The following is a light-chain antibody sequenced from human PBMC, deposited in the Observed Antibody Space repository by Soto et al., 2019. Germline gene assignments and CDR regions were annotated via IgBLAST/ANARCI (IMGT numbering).Light chain of an antibody. CDR1: QSFRGL. Sequence: EIVMTQSPATLSVSPGERATLSCRASQSFRGLLAWYQQKPGQAPRLLIYDAYNRATGIPPRFSGSGSGTDFTLTISRLEPEDFAVYYCQQHGTSPITFGQGTRLEIK. J-gene: IGKJ5*01. CDR3: QQHGTSPIT. CDR2: DAY. V-gene: IGKV3-11*01.